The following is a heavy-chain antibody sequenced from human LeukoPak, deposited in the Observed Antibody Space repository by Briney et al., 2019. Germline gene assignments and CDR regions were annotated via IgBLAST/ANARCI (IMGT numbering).Heavy chain of an antibody. D-gene: IGHD1-26*01. Sequence: GGSLRLSCAASGFTFSSYAMSWVRQAPGKGLEWVSTISGSGSGTYYADSVKGRFTISRDNSKNTLYLQMNSLRAEDTAVYSCAKGGIYSTYYFDYWGQGTLVTVSS. J-gene: IGHJ4*02. CDR2: ISGSGSGT. CDR3: AKGGIYSTYYFDY. V-gene: IGHV3-23*01. CDR1: GFTFSSYA.